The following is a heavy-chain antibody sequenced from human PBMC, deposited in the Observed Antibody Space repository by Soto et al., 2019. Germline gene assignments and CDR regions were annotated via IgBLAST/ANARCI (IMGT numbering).Heavy chain of an antibody. Sequence: QLEQSGAEVRKPGSSVKVSCKPSGGSLTSYPMAWVRQAPGQGFEWMGGIIPIHGTTEYAQKFQGRVTITADESTNRATLELTGLTSEDTAVYYCARGWGLVSWGQGPLVTVSS. CDR2: IIPIHGTT. J-gene: IGHJ4*02. V-gene: IGHV1-69*01. CDR1: GGSLTSYP. CDR3: ARGWGLVS. D-gene: IGHD3-16*01.